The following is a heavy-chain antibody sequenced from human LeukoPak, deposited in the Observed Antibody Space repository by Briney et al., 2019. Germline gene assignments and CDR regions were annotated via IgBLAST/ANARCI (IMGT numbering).Heavy chain of an antibody. V-gene: IGHV3-30*04. CDR2: ISYDGSNK. CDR3: ARDRDGDYSFDY. D-gene: IGHD4-17*01. J-gene: IGHJ4*02. Sequence: EPGRSLRLSCAASGFTFSSYATHWVRQAPGKGLEWVAVISYDGSNKYYADSVKGRFTISRDNSKNTLYLQMNSLRAEDTAVYYCARDRDGDYSFDYWGQGTLVTVSS. CDR1: GFTFSSYA.